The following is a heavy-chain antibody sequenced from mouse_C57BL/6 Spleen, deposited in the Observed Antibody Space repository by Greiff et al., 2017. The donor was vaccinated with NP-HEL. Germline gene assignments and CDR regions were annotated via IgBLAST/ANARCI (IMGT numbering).Heavy chain of an antibody. Sequence: EVKLMESGPELVKPGDSVKISCKASGYSFTGYFMNWVMQSHGKSLEWIGRINPYNGDTFYNQKFKGKATLTVDKSSSTAHMELRSLTSEDSAVYYCAVYYGSYYFDYWGQGTTLTVSS. V-gene: IGHV1-20*01. CDR2: INPYNGDT. J-gene: IGHJ2*01. D-gene: IGHD2-1*01. CDR1: GYSFTGYF. CDR3: AVYYGSYYFDY.